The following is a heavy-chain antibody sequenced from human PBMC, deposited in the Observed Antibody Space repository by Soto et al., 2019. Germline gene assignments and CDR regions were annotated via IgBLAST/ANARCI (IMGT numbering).Heavy chain of an antibody. CDR3: ARDTGGYCYFDY. J-gene: IGHJ4*02. V-gene: IGHV4-30-4*01. Sequence: QVQLQESGPGLVKPSQTLSLTCTVSGGSVSSGGYYWSWIRQTPGKGLEWIGYIYYSGTTYYNPSLKRRATISIDTSKNHFSLKLSSVTAADTAVYFCARDTGGYCYFDYWGQGTLVTVSS. CDR1: GGSVSSGGYY. D-gene: IGHD2-8*02. CDR2: IYYSGTT.